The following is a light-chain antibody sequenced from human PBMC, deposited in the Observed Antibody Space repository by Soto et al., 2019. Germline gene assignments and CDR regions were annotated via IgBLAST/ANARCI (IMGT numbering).Light chain of an antibody. J-gene: IGKJ1*01. V-gene: IGKV3-15*01. Sequence: EIVMTQSPATLSVSPGERATLSCRASQSVSSNLAWYQQKPGQAPRLLIYGASTRVTGIPARFSGSGSGKKFTLNISSLQSEDFAVYYCQQYSNWPQTFGQGTKVEIK. CDR1: QSVSSN. CDR2: GAS. CDR3: QQYSNWPQT.